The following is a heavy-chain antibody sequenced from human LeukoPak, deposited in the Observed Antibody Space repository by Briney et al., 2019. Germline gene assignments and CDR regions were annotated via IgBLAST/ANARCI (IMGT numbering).Heavy chain of an antibody. Sequence: GRSLRLSCAASGCTFSSYGTHWVRQAPGKGLEWVAVISYDGSNKYYADSVKGRFTVSRDNAKNSLYLQMNSLRVEDTAVYFCVRVQAAVLAVFDYFDCWGQGTLATVSS. CDR2: ISYDGSNK. J-gene: IGHJ4*02. CDR1: GCTFSSYG. CDR3: VRVQAAVLAVFDYFDC. V-gene: IGHV3-30*03. D-gene: IGHD3-3*02.